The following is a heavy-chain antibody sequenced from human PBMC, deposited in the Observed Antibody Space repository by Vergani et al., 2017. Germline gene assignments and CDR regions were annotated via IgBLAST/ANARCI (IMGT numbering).Heavy chain of an antibody. CDR3: ARRAAANRGFDP. CDR2: TYYSGST. CDR1: GGSISSYY. V-gene: IGHV4-59*01. D-gene: IGHD6-13*01. J-gene: IGHJ5*02. Sequence: QVQLQESGPGLVKPSETLSLTCTVSGGSISSYYWSWIRQPPGEGLEWIGYTYYSGSTNYNTSLKSRVAISVDTSKNQFSLKLSSVTAADTAVYYCARRAAANRGFDPWGQGTLVTVSS.